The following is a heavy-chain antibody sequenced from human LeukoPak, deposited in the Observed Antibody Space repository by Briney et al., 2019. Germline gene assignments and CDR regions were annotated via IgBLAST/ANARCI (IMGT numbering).Heavy chain of an antibody. CDR2: ISYSGST. D-gene: IGHD3-3*01. CDR1: GGSISRYY. V-gene: IGHV4-59*08. Sequence: SETLSLTCTVSGGSISRYYWSWIRQPPEKGLEWIGYISYSGSTNYNPPLKSRVTILVDTSKNQFSLKLSSVTAADTAMYYCARLRGVVGGDAFDIWGQGTMVTVSS. CDR3: ARLRGVVGGDAFDI. J-gene: IGHJ3*02.